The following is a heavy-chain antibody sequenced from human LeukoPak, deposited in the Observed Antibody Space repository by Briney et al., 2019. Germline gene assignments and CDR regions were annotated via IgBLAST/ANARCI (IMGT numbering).Heavy chain of an antibody. CDR3: ARGFWTGVEY. CDR2: ISYDGSNK. D-gene: IGHD3/OR15-3a*01. Sequence: HAGRSLRLSCAASGFTFSSYAMHWVRQAPGKGLEWVAVISYDGSNKYYADSVKGRFTISRDNSKNTLYLQMNSLRAEDTAVYYCARGFWTGVEYWGQGALVTVSS. V-gene: IGHV3-30*04. J-gene: IGHJ4*02. CDR1: GFTFSSYA.